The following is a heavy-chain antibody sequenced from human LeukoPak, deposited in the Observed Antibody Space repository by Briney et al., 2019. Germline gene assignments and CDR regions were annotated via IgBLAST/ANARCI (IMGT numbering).Heavy chain of an antibody. CDR1: GFTVSSNS. Sequence: GGSLRLSCTVSGFTVSSNSMSWVRQAPGKGLEWVSFIYSDNTHYSDSVKGRFTISRDNSKNTLYLQMNSLRAEDTAVYCCARRAGAYSHPYDYWGQGTLVTASS. CDR3: ARRAGAYSHPYDY. J-gene: IGHJ4*02. V-gene: IGHV3-53*01. D-gene: IGHD4/OR15-4a*01. CDR2: IYSDNT.